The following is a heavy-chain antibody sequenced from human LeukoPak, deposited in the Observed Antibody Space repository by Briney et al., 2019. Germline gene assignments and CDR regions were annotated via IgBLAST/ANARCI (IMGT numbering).Heavy chain of an antibody. V-gene: IGHV3-48*01. D-gene: IGHD3-22*01. CDR3: AKIRYYYDSSGYQYLDY. CDR2: IRGRSDTT. J-gene: IGHJ4*02. CDR1: GFTFTMFS. Sequence: GGSLRLSCAASGFTFTMFSTNWLRQAPGKGLEWIAFIRGRSDTTYYADSVQGRFTISRDNAEDSVYLQMNSLRAEDTAVYYCAKIRYYYDSSGYQYLDYWGQGTLVTVSS.